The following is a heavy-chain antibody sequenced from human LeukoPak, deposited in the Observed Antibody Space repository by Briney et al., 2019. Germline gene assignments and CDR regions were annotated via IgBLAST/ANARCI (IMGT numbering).Heavy chain of an antibody. J-gene: IGHJ4*02. CDR1: GGTFSSYA. D-gene: IGHD5-18*01. CDR2: IIPIFGTA. V-gene: IGHV1-69*05. CDR3: ARDGDPNTATLDY. Sequence: SVKVSCKASGGTFSSYAISWVRQAPGQGLEWMGRIIPIFGTANYAQKFQGRVTITTDESMSTAYMELSSLRSEDTAVYYCARDGDPNTATLDYWGQGTLVTVSS.